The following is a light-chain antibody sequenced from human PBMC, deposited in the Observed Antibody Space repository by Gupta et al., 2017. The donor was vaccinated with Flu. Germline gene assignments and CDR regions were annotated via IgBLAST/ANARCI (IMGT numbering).Light chain of an antibody. CDR2: KAS. CDR3: QQDNSYPYT. J-gene: IGKJ2*01. V-gene: IGKV1-5*03. CDR1: QSISSW. Sequence: DIQMTQSPSALSASVGDRVIITCRASQSISSWLAWYQQKPGKPPKLLVYKASSLQSGVPSRFSGSGSGTGFTLTISSLQPDDFATYSCQQDNSYPYTFGQGTKLEMK.